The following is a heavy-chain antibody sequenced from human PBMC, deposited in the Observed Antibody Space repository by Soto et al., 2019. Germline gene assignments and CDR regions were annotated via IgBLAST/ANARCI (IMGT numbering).Heavy chain of an antibody. D-gene: IGHD2-21*02. J-gene: IGHJ2*01. CDR3: ARDSYCGGDCYRHWYFDL. Sequence: PGGSLRLSCAASGFTFSSYSMNWVRQAPGKGLEWVSYISSSSSTIYYADSVKGRFTISRDNAKNSLYLQMNSLRDEDTAVYYCARDSYCGGDCYRHWYFDLWGRGTLVTVSS. CDR1: GFTFSSYS. V-gene: IGHV3-48*02. CDR2: ISSSSSTI.